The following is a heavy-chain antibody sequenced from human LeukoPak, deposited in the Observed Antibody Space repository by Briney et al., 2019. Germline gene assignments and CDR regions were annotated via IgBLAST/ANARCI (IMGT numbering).Heavy chain of an antibody. D-gene: IGHD4-11*01. J-gene: IGHJ3*02. CDR2: IKPSIVST. CDR1: GYTFTSYY. Sequence: ASVKVSCKASGYTFTSYYIHWVRQAPGQGLEWMGIIKPSIVSTNYVQKFQGRLTMTWDTSINTAYMELSRLRSDDTAVYYCAREATTDAFDIWGQGTMVTVSS. V-gene: IGHV1-46*01. CDR3: AREATTDAFDI.